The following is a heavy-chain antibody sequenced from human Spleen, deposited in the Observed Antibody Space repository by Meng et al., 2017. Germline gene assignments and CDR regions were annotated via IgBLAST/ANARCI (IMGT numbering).Heavy chain of an antibody. Sequence: QLHLQESGPGLVKPSETLSLTCTNPGGSITSTSSYWGWVRQPPGKGLEWIGSIYYRGSTNYNPSLKSRISMSVDMSKNQFSLKVNSVTAADTAIYYCVISSHNWGQGTLVTVSS. V-gene: IGHV4-39*07. CDR2: IYYRGST. D-gene: IGHD3-3*02. CDR3: VISSHN. CDR1: GGSITSTSSY. J-gene: IGHJ4*02.